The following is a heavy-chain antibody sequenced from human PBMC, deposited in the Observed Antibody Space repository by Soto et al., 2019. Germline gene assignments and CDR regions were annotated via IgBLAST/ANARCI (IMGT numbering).Heavy chain of an antibody. D-gene: IGHD6-6*01. CDR1: GFTFSSYS. CDR2: VSSASSTI. Sequence: GGSLRLSCAASGFTFSSYSMNWVRQAPGKGLEWISYVSSASSTIYYADSVKGRFTISRDNAKNSLFLQMNSLRAEDTAVYYCARARLGNAFDIWGQGTMVTVSS. CDR3: ARARLGNAFDI. J-gene: IGHJ3*02. V-gene: IGHV3-48*01.